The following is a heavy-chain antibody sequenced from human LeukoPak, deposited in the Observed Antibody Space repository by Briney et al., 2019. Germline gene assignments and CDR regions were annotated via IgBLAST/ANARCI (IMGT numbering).Heavy chain of an antibody. D-gene: IGHD6-13*01. V-gene: IGHV4-4*07. CDR2: IYTSGST. Sequence: SDTLSLTWTVSGGSISSYYWSWIRQPAGKGLEWIGRIYTSGSTNYNPSLKSRVTMSVDTSKNQFSLKLSSVTAADTAVYYCARDGVSSSWYRNYYYYMDVWGKGTTVTISS. CDR1: GGSISSYY. J-gene: IGHJ6*03. CDR3: ARDGVSSSWYRNYYYYMDV.